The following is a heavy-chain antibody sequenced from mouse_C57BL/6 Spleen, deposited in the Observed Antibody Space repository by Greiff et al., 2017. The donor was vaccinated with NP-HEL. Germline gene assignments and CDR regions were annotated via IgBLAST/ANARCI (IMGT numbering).Heavy chain of an antibody. CDR1: GFTFSSYA. Sequence: EVMLVESGGGLVKPGGSLKLSCAASGFTFSSYAMSWVRQTPEKRLEWVATISDGGSYTYYPDNVKGRFTISRDNAKNNLYLQMSHLKSEDTAMDYCARGGERGYYFDYWGQGTTLTVSS. CDR3: ARGGERGYYFDY. J-gene: IGHJ2*01. CDR2: ISDGGSYT. V-gene: IGHV5-4*03.